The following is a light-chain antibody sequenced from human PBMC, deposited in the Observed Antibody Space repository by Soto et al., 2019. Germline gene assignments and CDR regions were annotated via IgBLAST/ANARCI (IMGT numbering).Light chain of an antibody. CDR2: GTS. J-gene: IGKJ3*01. CDR1: QSIRIA. CDR3: QQSFTKPYT. Sequence: DIQMTQSPPSLSASVGDTVTITCRASQSIRIALNWYQQKPGKAPNLLIYGTSYLRSGVPSRFSGSASGTDFTLTISGLPPEDFATYYCQQSFTKPYTFGPGTRVDF. V-gene: IGKV1-39*01.